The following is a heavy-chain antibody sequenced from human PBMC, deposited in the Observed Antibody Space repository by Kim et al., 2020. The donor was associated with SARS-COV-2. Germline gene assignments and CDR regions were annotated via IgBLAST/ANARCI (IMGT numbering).Heavy chain of an antibody. CDR2: T. J-gene: IGHJ4*02. D-gene: IGHD7-27*01. Sequence: TTCNPSLTSRSTISVDTSRNQFSLKLSSVTAAETAVDYCARRRTGALDYWGQGTLVTVSS. CDR3: ARRRTGALDY. V-gene: IGHV4-59*01.